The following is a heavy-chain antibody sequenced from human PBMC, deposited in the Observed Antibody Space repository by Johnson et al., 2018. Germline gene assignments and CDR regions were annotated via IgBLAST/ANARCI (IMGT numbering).Heavy chain of an antibody. CDR1: GFSFGDYG. CDR2: IRGKAFGETT. D-gene: IGHD1-1*01. V-gene: IGHV3-49*03. J-gene: IGHJ6*02. CDR3: SRARVKTGLGYYYYGMTF. Sequence: QLVQSGGGLVQPGRSLRLSCAASGFSFGDYGLTWFRQAPGKGLEWIAFIRGKAFGETTEYAASVKGRFTVSRDDSKSIAYLQMNSLKTEDTALYYCSRARVKTGLGYYYYGMTFWGQGTMVTVSS.